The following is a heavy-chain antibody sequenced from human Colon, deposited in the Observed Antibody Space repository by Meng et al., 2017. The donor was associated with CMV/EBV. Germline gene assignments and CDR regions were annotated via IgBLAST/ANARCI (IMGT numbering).Heavy chain of an antibody. CDR1: GFTFSSYG. Sequence: GESLKISCAASGFTFSSYGMSWVRQAPGKGLEWVSVISGNGGSTYYGDSVKGRFTISRNNSNNTLYLRMRSLRAEDTAVYYCAKHDTKYGYGRDYFEYWGQGILVTVSS. V-gene: IGHV3-23*01. J-gene: IGHJ4*01. D-gene: IGHD5-18*01. CDR3: AKHDTKYGYGRDYFEY. CDR2: ISGNGGST.